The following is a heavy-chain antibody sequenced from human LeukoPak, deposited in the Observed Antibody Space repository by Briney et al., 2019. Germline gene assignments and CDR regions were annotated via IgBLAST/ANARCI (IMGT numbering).Heavy chain of an antibody. Sequence: AASVKVSCKASGYTFTSYGISWVRQAPGQGLEWMGWISAYNGNTNYAQKLQGRVTMTTDTSTSTAYMELRGLRSDDTAVYYCARSRIAVDLDAFDIWGQGTMVTVSS. J-gene: IGHJ3*02. CDR3: ARSRIAVDLDAFDI. V-gene: IGHV1-18*01. D-gene: IGHD6-19*01. CDR1: GYTFTSYG. CDR2: ISAYNGNT.